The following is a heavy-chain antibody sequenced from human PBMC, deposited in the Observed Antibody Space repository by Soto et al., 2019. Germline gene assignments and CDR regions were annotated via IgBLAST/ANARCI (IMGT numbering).Heavy chain of an antibody. Sequence: PSETLSLTCTVSGGSISSYYWSWIRQPPGKGLEWIGYIYYSGSTNYNPSLKSRVTISVDTSKNQFSLKLSSVTAADTAVYYCARHLLGYWLTFDPWGPGTLVTFSS. CDR1: GGSISSYY. CDR2: IYYSGST. CDR3: ARHLLGYWLTFDP. J-gene: IGHJ5*02. V-gene: IGHV4-59*08. D-gene: IGHD2-15*01.